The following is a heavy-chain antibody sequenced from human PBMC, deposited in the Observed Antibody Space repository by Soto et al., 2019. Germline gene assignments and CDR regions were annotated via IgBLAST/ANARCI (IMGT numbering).Heavy chain of an antibody. CDR1: GGSISSSSYY. CDR2: IYYSGST. J-gene: IGHJ6*03. V-gene: IGHV4-39*07. Sequence: SETLSLTCTVSGGSISSSSYYWGWIRQPPGKGLEWIGSIYYSGSTYYNPSLKSRVTISVDTSKNQFSLKLSSVTAADTAVYYCARRKAAQDYYYYMDVWGKGTTVTVSS. D-gene: IGHD6-6*01. CDR3: ARRKAAQDYYYYMDV.